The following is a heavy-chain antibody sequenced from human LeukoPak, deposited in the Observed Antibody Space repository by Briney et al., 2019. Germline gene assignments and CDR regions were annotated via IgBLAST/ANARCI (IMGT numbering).Heavy chain of an antibody. D-gene: IGHD2-2*01. V-gene: IGHV3-21*01. CDR3: ASSYCSSTCCYDH. CDR2: ISSSSSYI. J-gene: IGHJ4*02. CDR1: GFTFSSYS. Sequence: KPGGSLRLSCAASGFTFSSYSMNWVRQAPGKGLEWVSSISSSSSYIYYADSVKGRFTISRDNAKNSLYLQMNSLRAEDTAVYYCASSYCSSTCCYDHWGQGTLVTVSS.